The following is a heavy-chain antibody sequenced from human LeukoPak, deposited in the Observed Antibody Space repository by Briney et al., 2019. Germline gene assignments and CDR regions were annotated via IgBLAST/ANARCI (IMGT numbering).Heavy chain of an antibody. V-gene: IGHV3-21*04. Sequence: PGGSLRLSCAASGFTFSSYSMNWVRQAPGKGLEWVSSISSSSSYIYYADSVKGRFTISRDNSKNTLYLQMNSLRAEDTAVYYCAGDVASYYSYMDVWGKGTTVTVSS. CDR2: ISSSSSYI. CDR1: GFTFSSYS. D-gene: IGHD5-12*01. CDR3: AGDVASYYSYMDV. J-gene: IGHJ6*03.